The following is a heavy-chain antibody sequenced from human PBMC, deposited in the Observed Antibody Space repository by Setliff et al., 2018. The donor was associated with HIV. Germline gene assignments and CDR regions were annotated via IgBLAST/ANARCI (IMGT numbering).Heavy chain of an antibody. CDR2: IDWNGGSR. D-gene: IGHD3-22*01. CDR3: ARVPYYYVSSGYYWDY. Sequence: PGGSLRLSCSASGFTFDDYGMSWVRQAPGKGLEWVSGIDWNGGSRGYADSVKGRFTISRDNAKNSLYLQMNSLRAEDTALYYCARVPYYYVSSGYYWDYWGQGTLVTVSS. V-gene: IGHV3-20*04. CDR1: GFTFDDYG. J-gene: IGHJ4*02.